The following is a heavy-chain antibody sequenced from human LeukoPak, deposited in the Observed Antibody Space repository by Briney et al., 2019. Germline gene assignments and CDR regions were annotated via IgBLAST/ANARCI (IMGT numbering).Heavy chain of an antibody. CDR1: GYTFTSYD. J-gene: IGHJ3*02. CDR2: ISAYNGNT. V-gene: IGHV1-18*01. CDR3: ARVTRGASDAFDI. Sequence: ASVKVSCKASGYTFTSYDINWVRQAPGQGLEWMGWISAYNGNTNYAQKLQSRVTMTTDTSTSTAYMELRSLRSDDTAVYYCARVTRGASDAFDIWGQGTMVTVSS.